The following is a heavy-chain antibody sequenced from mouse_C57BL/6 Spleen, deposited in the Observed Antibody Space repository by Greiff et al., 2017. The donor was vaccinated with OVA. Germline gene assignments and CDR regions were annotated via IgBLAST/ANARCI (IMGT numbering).Heavy chain of an antibody. Sequence: VQLKQSGAELVRPGASVKLSCTASGFNIKDDYMHWVKQRPEQGLEWIGWIDPENGDTEYASKFQGKATITADTSSNTAYLQLSSLTSEDTAVYYCTTYYGVATGYWGQGTTLTVSS. D-gene: IGHD1-1*01. CDR2: IDPENGDT. V-gene: IGHV14-4*01. J-gene: IGHJ2*01. CDR1: GFNIKDDY. CDR3: TTYYGVATGY.